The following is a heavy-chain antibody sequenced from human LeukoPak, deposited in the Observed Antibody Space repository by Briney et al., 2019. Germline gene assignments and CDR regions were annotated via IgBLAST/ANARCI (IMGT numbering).Heavy chain of an antibody. J-gene: IGHJ4*02. CDR3: AIPPGIVVVPAANSY. Sequence: PGGSLRLSCAASGFTFSSYAMSWVRQAPGKGLEWVSAISGSGGSTYYADSVKGRFTISRDNSKNTLYLQMNSLRAEDTAVYYCAIPPGIVVVPAANSYWGQGTLVTVSS. CDR1: GFTFSSYA. V-gene: IGHV3-23*01. D-gene: IGHD2-2*01. CDR2: ISGSGGST.